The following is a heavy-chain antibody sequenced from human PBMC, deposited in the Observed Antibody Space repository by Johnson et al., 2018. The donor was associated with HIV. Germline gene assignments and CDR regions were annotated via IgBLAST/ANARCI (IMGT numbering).Heavy chain of an antibody. CDR1: RFTFEDHD. D-gene: IGHD1-26*01. CDR3: ARGRPWGWELRRDAFDI. Sequence: VQLVESGGGVVRPGGSLRLSCDASRFTFEDHDMSWVRQVPGKGLEWVSGINWNGGSTGYADSVKGRFTISRDNAKNSLYLQMNSLRVEDTALYYCARGRPWGWELRRDAFDIWGQGTMVTVSS. V-gene: IGHV3-20*04. J-gene: IGHJ3*02. CDR2: INWNGGST.